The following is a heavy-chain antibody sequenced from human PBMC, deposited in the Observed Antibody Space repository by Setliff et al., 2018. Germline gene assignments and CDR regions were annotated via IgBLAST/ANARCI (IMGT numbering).Heavy chain of an antibody. J-gene: IGHJ4*02. CDR3: ARERRFSGYADY. V-gene: IGHV4-38-2*02. CDR1: GYSISSGHY. D-gene: IGHD5-12*01. CDR2: FYYSGST. Sequence: SETLSLTCTVSGYSISSGHYWGWIRQPPGKGLEWIGSFYYSGSTYYNPSLKSRVTISVDTSKNQFSLKLSSVTAADTAVYYCARERRFSGYADYWGQGTLVTVSS.